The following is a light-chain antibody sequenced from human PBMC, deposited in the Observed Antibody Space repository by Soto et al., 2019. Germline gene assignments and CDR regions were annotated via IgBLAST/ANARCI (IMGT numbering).Light chain of an antibody. Sequence: DMQMTQSPSSLSASVGARVTITLRASQRITNYLSWYQQKPGRAPKLLIYAASSLQSGVPSRFSGSGSGTDFTLTISSLQPEDFATYYCQQSYNTLWTFGQGTKVDIK. V-gene: IGKV1-39*01. CDR1: QRITNY. CDR3: QQSYNTLWT. CDR2: AAS. J-gene: IGKJ1*01.